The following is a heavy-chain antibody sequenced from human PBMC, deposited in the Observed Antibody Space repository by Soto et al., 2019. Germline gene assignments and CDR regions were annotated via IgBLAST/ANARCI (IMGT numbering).Heavy chain of an antibody. D-gene: IGHD6-19*01. CDR1: GYTFTSYG. V-gene: IGHV1-18*01. Sequence: ASVKVSCKASGYTFTSYGISWVRQAPGQGLEWMGWISAYNGNTNYAQKLQGRVTMTTDTSTSTAYMELRSLRSDDTAVYYCARDSSSGWYMLGIDYHYYGLDVWGQGTTVTVSS. CDR3: ARDSSSGWYMLGIDYHYYGLDV. J-gene: IGHJ6*02. CDR2: ISAYNGNT.